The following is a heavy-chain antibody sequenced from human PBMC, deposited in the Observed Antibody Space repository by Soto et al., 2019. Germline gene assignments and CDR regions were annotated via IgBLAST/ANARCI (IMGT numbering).Heavy chain of an antibody. CDR2: IKQDGSEK. CDR1: GFTFSSYW. V-gene: IGHV3-7*03. Sequence: GGSLRLSCAASGFTFSSYWMIWVRQAPGKGLEWVANIKQDGSEKYYVDSVKGRFTISRDNAKNSLYLQMNSLRAEDTAVYYCARDHATYYYDSSGYYPEWFDPWGQGTLVTVSS. CDR3: ARDHATYYYDSSGYYPEWFDP. D-gene: IGHD3-22*01. J-gene: IGHJ5*02.